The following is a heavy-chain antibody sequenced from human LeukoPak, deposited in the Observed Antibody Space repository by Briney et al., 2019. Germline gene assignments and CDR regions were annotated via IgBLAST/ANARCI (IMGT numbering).Heavy chain of an antibody. Sequence: SETLSPTCTVSGDSISSGAYYWGWIHQPPGKGLEWIGSIYYSGSTYYNPSLKSRVTVSVDTSKNQFSLKLSPVTAADTAVYYCARDVSPNGVVDYWGQGTLVTVSS. CDR2: IYYSGST. J-gene: IGHJ4*02. D-gene: IGHD2-8*01. V-gene: IGHV4-39*07. CDR3: ARDVSPNGVVDY. CDR1: GDSISSGAYY.